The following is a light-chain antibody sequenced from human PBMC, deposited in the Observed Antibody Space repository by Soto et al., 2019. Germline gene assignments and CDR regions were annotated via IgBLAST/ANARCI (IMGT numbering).Light chain of an antibody. CDR3: SSYAGSIFVV. CDR1: SSDVGGYNY. Sequence: QSALTQPPSASGSPGQSVTISCTGTSSDVGGYNYISWYQQHPGKAPKLMIYEVSKRPSGVPDRFSGSKSGNTASLTVSGLRAEDEADYYCSSYAGSIFVVFGGGTKVTVL. J-gene: IGLJ2*01. V-gene: IGLV2-8*01. CDR2: EVS.